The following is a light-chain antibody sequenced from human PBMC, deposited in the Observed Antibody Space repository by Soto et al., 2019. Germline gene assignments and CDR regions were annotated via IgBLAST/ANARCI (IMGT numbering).Light chain of an antibody. CDR1: QSVRRNY. Sequence: EIVLSQSPGTLSLSPGERATLSCRASQSVRRNYLAWYQQKPGQAPRLLIYGASSRATGIPDRFSGSGSGTDFTLTISRLEPADFAVYYCQQYGISLTFGGGTTVEIK. J-gene: IGKJ4*01. CDR2: GAS. CDR3: QQYGISLT. V-gene: IGKV3-20*01.